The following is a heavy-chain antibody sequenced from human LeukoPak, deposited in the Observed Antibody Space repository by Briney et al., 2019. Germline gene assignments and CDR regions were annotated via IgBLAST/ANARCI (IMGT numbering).Heavy chain of an antibody. Sequence: GGALRLSCAASGVTFSSYERNWVRQAPGKGLEWVSDISSSGSTIYYADSVKGRFTISRDNAKNPLYLQMNSLRAEDTAVYYCAELGITMIGGVWGKGTTVTISS. CDR3: AELGITMIGGV. J-gene: IGHJ6*04. CDR2: ISSSGSTI. D-gene: IGHD3-10*02. V-gene: IGHV3-48*03. CDR1: GVTFSSYE.